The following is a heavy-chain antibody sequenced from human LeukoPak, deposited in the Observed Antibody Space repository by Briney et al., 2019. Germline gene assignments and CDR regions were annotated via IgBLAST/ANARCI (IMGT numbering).Heavy chain of an antibody. J-gene: IGHJ3*02. V-gene: IGHV4-59*12. CDR3: AGTTYYDILTGYSGAFDI. CDR1: GGSISSYY. CDR2: IYYSGST. D-gene: IGHD3-9*01. Sequence: SETLSLTCTVSGGSISSYYWSWIRQPPGKGLEWIGYIYYSGSTNYNPSLKSRVTISVDTSKNQFSLKLSSVTAADTAVYYCAGTTYYDILTGYSGAFDIWGQGTMVTVSS.